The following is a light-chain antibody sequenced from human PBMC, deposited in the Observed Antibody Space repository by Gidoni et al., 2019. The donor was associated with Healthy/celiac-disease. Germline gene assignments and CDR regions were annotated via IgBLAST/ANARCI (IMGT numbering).Light chain of an antibody. CDR3: CSYAGSSSYV. J-gene: IGLJ1*01. V-gene: IGLV2-23*02. CDR2: EVS. CDR1: SSDVGSYNL. Sequence: QSALTQPASVSGSPGQSFTISCTGTSSDVGSYNLVSWYQQHPGKAPNLMIYEVSKRPSGVSNRFSGSKSGNTASLTISGLQAEDEADYYCCSYAGSSSYVFGTGTKVTVL.